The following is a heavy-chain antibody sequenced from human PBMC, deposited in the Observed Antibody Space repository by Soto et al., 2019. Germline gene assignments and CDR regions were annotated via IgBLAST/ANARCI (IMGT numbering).Heavy chain of an antibody. CDR3: VSQRTSVLTQAYFDY. CDR2: VYYRGRS. Sequence: SETLSLAGTVSGGTVSNSNYYWGWIRQSPGKGPEWIGSVYYRGRSYSKSSVKSRVTISVDTSKNQFSLSLNSVTASDTAVYYCVSQRTSVLTQAYFDYWGPGALGTVSS. V-gene: IGHV4-39*01. CDR1: GGTVSNSNYY. J-gene: IGHJ4*02. D-gene: IGHD2-8*01.